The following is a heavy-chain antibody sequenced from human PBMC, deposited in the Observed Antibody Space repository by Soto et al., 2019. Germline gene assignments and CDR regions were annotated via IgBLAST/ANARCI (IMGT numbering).Heavy chain of an antibody. V-gene: IGHV4-59*01. Sequence: QVQLQESGPGLVKPSETLSLTCTVSGGSISSYYWSWIRQPPGKGLEWIGYIYYSGSTNYNPSLKSRVTISVDTSKNQFSLKLSSVTAADTGVYYCAREGNNVQQPGMGWEAPVVRYAFDIWGQGTMVTVSS. CDR3: AREGNNVQQPGMGWEAPVVRYAFDI. CDR1: GGSISSYY. CDR2: IYYSGST. J-gene: IGHJ3*02. D-gene: IGHD6-13*01.